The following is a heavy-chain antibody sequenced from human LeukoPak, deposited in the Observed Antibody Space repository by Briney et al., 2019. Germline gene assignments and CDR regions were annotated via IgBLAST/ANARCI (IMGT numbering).Heavy chain of an antibody. Sequence: GASVKVSCKASGYTFTGYYMHWVRQAPGQGLEWMEWINPNRGGTNYARKFQGRVTMTRDTSISTAYMELSRLRSDDTAVYYCARELRYFDNEGAFDIWGQGTMVTVSS. CDR2: INPNRGGT. D-gene: IGHD3-9*01. CDR1: GYTFTGYY. J-gene: IGHJ3*02. V-gene: IGHV1-2*02. CDR3: ARELRYFDNEGAFDI.